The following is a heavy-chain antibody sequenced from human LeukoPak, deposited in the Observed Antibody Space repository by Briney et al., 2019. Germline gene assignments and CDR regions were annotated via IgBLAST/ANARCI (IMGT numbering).Heavy chain of an antibody. CDR1: GFTVSSNY. CDR3: ARDKEYYYDSSGYYYYYYMDV. D-gene: IGHD3-22*01. J-gene: IGHJ6*03. Sequence: GGSLRLSCAASGFTVSSNYTSWVRQAPGKGLEWVSVIYSGGSTYYADSVKGRFTISRDTSKNTLYLQMNSLRAEDTAVYYCARDKEYYYDSSGYYYYYYMDVWGKGTTVTVSS. V-gene: IGHV3-53*01. CDR2: IYSGGST.